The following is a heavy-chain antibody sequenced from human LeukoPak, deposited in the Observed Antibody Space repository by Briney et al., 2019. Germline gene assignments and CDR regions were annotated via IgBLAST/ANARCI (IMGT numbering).Heavy chain of an antibody. V-gene: IGHV1-46*01. Sequence: ASVKVSCTASGYTFTSYYMHWVRQAPGQGLEWMGIINPSGGSTSYAQKFQGRVTMTRDMSTSTVYMELSSLRSEDTAVYYCAREGIAVAGTYYFDYWGQGTLVTVSS. D-gene: IGHD6-19*01. CDR1: GYTFTSYY. J-gene: IGHJ4*02. CDR3: AREGIAVAGTYYFDY. CDR2: INPSGGST.